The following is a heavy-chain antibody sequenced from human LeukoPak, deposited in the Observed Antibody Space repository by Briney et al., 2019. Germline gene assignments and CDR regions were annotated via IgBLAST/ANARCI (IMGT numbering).Heavy chain of an antibody. J-gene: IGHJ4*02. Sequence: ASVKVSCKASGYTFTGYYLHWVRQAPGQGLKWMGWINPNNGVTNYAQNFQGRVTMTRDTSISTAYMELSSLRSDDTAVFYCAREGGTYAFDYWGQGTLVTVSS. CDR1: GYTFTGYY. V-gene: IGHV1-2*02. CDR2: INPNNGVT. CDR3: AREGGTYAFDY. D-gene: IGHD1-26*01.